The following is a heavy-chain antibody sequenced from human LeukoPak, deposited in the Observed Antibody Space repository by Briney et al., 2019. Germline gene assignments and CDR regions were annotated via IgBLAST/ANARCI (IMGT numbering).Heavy chain of an antibody. CDR1: GGSFSGYY. V-gene: IGHV4-34*01. CDR2: INHSGST. J-gene: IGHJ4*02. CDR3: ARGLYSSSSTLGY. Sequence: SETLSLTCAVYGGSFSGYYWSWIRQPPGKGVEWIGEINHSGSTNYNPSLKSRVTISVDTSKNQFSLKLSSVTAADTAVYYCARGLYSSSSTLGYWGQGTLVTVSS. D-gene: IGHD6-13*01.